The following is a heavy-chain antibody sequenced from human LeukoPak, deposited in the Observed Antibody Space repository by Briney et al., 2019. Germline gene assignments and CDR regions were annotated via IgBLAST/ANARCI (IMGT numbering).Heavy chain of an antibody. V-gene: IGHV3-48*04. CDR1: GFTFSSYS. CDR2: ISSSSSTI. CDR3: ARDSGYDYGDYQFDY. Sequence: GGSLRLSCSASGFTFSSYSMNWVRQAPGKGLEWVSYISSSSSTIYYADSVKGRFTISRDNAKNSLYLQMNSLRAEDTAVYYCARDSGYDYGDYQFDYWGQGTLVTVSS. D-gene: IGHD4-17*01. J-gene: IGHJ4*02.